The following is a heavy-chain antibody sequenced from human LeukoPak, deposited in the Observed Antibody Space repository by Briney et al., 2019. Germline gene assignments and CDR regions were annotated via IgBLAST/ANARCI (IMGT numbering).Heavy chain of an antibody. CDR1: GGSISSSSYY. CDR3: ARQAYDFWSGYSPSNWFDP. CDR2: IYYSGST. J-gene: IGHJ5*02. Sequence: SGTLSLTCTVSGGSISSSSYYWGWIRQPPGKGLEWIGSIYYSGSTYYNPSLKSRVTISVDTSKNQFSLKLSSVTAADTAVYYCARQAYDFWSGYSPSNWFDPWGQGTLVTVSS. D-gene: IGHD3-3*01. V-gene: IGHV4-39*01.